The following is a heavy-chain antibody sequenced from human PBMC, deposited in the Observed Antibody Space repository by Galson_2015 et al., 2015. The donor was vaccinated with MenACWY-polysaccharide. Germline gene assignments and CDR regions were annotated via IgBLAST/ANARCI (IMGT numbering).Heavy chain of an antibody. CDR1: GFTFSSHW. V-gene: IGHV3-74*01. CDR3: ASSIQLAS. CDR2: INSDGSSK. D-gene: IGHD5-18*01. J-gene: IGHJ5*02. Sequence: SLRLSCAASGFTFSSHWMHWVRQAPGKGLVWVSRINSDGSSKSYADSVKGRFTISRDNAKNTLYLQMNSLRVEDTAVYYCASSIQLASWGQGTLVTVSS.